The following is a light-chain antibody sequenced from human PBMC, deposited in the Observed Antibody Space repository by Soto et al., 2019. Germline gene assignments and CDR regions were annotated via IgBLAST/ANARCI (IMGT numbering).Light chain of an antibody. J-gene: IGLJ1*01. CDR1: SSNVGSYKL. Sequence: ALTQPASVSGSPGQSITISCTGTSSNVGSYKLVSWYQQHPGKAPKLMIFEVNKRPSGVSNRFSGSKSGNTASLTISGLKVEDEADYYCCSSGGSPTDVFGTGTKVTVL. CDR3: CSSGGSPTDV. V-gene: IGLV2-23*02. CDR2: EVN.